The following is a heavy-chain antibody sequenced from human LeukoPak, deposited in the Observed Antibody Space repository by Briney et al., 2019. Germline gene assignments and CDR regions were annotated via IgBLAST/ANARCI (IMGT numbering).Heavy chain of an antibody. D-gene: IGHD5-12*01. CDR3: AKGSRATAPYYYYHMDV. CDR2: ISGSGGST. V-gene: IGHV3-23*01. J-gene: IGHJ6*03. CDR1: GFTFSGYA. Sequence: PGGSLRLSCVASGFTFSGYAMTWVRQTPGKGLEWVSSISGSGGSTYYADSVRGRFTISRDNSKNTLYVQMNSLRAEDTAVYYCAKGSRATAPYYYYHMDVWGKGTTVTVSS.